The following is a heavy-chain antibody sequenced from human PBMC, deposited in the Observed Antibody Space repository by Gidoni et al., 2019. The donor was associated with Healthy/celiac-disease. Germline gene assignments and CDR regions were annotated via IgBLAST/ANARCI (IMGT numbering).Heavy chain of an antibody. V-gene: IGHV4-31*03. D-gene: IGHD2-2*01. CDR3: AREVNAGPPNGFDP. Sequence: QVQLQESGPGLVKPSQTLSLTCTVSGGSISRGGYYWSWIRQHTGKGLEWIGYTYYSGSTYYNPSLKSRVTISVDTSKNQFSLKLSSVTAADTAVYYCAREVNAGPPNGFDPWGQGTLVTVSS. CDR2: TYYSGST. CDR1: GGSISRGGYY. J-gene: IGHJ5*02.